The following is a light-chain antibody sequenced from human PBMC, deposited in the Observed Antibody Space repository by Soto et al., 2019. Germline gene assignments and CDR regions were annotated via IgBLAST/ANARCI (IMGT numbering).Light chain of an antibody. J-gene: IGKJ1*01. CDR3: QKYNSYSWT. CDR1: QSISNW. V-gene: IGKV1-5*03. Sequence: DIHITHSPSTRSAAVESSVTLTWRASQSISNWLAWHQQKPGKAPKLLISKASTLESGVPSRFSGSGSGTEFTLTISSLQPDDFATYYCQKYNSYSWTCGQG. CDR2: KAS.